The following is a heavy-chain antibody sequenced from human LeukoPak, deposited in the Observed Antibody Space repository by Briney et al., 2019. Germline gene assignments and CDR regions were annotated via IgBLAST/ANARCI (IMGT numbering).Heavy chain of an antibody. Sequence: SETLSLTCTVSGGSISSSSYYWGWIRQPPGKGLEWIGSIYYSGSTYYNPSLKSRVTISVDTSKNQFSLKLSSVTAADTAVYCCARNIGGLVRDWGQGTLVTVSS. CDR1: GGSISSSSYY. CDR3: ARNIGGLVRD. D-gene: IGHD6-19*01. CDR2: IYYSGST. V-gene: IGHV4-39*07. J-gene: IGHJ4*02.